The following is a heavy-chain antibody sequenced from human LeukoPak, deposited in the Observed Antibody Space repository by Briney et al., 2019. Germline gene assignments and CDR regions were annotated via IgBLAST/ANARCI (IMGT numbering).Heavy chain of an antibody. CDR3: ARDVSHQGDGGYYFDY. V-gene: IGHV1-69*05. CDR2: IIPIFGTA. CDR1: VGTFSSYA. J-gene: IGHJ4*02. Sequence: GASVKVSCKASVGTFSSYAISWVRQAPGRGLEWMGRIIPIFGTANYAQKFQGRVTITTDESTSTAYMELSSLRSEDTAVYYCARDVSHQGDGGYYFDYWGQGTLVTASS. D-gene: IGHD5-24*01.